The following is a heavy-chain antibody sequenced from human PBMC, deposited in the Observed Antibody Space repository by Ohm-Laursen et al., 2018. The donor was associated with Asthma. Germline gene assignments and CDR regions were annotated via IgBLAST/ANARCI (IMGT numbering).Heavy chain of an antibody. Sequence: SLRLSCAAPGFTFSSYGMHWVRQAPGKGLEWVAVISYDGSNKYYADSVKGRFTISRDNSKNTLYLQMNSLRAEDTAVYYCARGGLYNWNDEGYWGQGTLVTVSS. D-gene: IGHD1-20*01. J-gene: IGHJ4*02. CDR1: GFTFSSYG. CDR3: ARGGLYNWNDEGY. CDR2: ISYDGSNK. V-gene: IGHV3-30*03.